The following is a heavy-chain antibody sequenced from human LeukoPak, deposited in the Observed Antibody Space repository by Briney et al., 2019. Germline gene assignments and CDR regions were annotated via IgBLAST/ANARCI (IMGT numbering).Heavy chain of an antibody. D-gene: IGHD6-19*01. V-gene: IGHV4-39*01. CDR2: IYYSGST. CDR3: AAVAGIGEFDY. Sequence: PSETLSLTCTVSGGSISSSSYYWGWIRQPPGRGLEWLGSIYYSGSTYYNPSLKSRVTISVHTSKNQFSLKLSSVTAADTAVYYCAAVAGIGEFDYRGQGTLVTVSS. J-gene: IGHJ4*02. CDR1: GGSISSSSYY.